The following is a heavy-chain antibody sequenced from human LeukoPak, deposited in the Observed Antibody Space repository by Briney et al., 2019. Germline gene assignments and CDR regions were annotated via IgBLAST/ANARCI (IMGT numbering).Heavy chain of an antibody. V-gene: IGHV4-59*08. CDR1: GGSISSYY. CDR2: INHSGST. D-gene: IGHD3-3*01. J-gene: IGHJ6*03. Sequence: PSETLSLTCTVSGGSISSYYWSWIRQPPGKGLEWIGEINHSGSTYYNPSLKSRVTISVDTSKNQFSLKLSSVTAADTAVYYCARHWRGKSINYYYYYMDVWGKGTTVTVSS. CDR3: ARHWRGKSINYYYYYMDV.